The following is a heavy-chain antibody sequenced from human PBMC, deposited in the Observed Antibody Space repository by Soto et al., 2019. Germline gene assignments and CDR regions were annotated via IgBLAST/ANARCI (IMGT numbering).Heavy chain of an antibody. CDR2: VYCRGRS. J-gene: IGHJ4*02. CDR3: VSQRTTVPTQAYFDY. Sequence: ETLSLTRTVSGGSVINSRNYWYCMRQAPGKGLEWIGNVYCRGRSYSKSSVKSRVTISVDTSNNRFSLSLNSVTASDTAVYCCVSQRTTVPTQAYFDYWGPGALVTVSS. V-gene: IGHV4-39*01. CDR1: GGSVINSRNY. D-gene: IGHD4-17*01.